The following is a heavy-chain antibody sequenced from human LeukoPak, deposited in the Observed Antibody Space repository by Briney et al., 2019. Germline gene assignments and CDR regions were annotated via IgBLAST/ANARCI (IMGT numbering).Heavy chain of an antibody. D-gene: IGHD2-2*02. CDR3: AGYSCSSTTCYTGGFDY. CDR1: GFTFNSYA. CDR2: ISGSGTST. Sequence: PGGSLRLSCAASGFTFNSYALSWVRQAPGKGLEWVSAISGSGTSTYYADSVRDRFTISRDNSKNTLYLQMNSLRAEDTAVYYCAGYSCSSTTCYTGGFDYWGQGTLVTVSS. J-gene: IGHJ4*02. V-gene: IGHV3-23*01.